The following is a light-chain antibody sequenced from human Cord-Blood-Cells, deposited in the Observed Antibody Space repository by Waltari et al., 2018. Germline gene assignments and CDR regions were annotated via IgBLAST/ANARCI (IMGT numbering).Light chain of an antibody. J-gene: IGLJ3*02. CDR1: SSDVGSYNL. CDR2: EGG. CDR3: CSYVGSSTWV. Sequence: QSALTQPASVSGSPGQSITISCTGTSSDVGSYNLVSWYQQHPGKAPKLMLYEGGKRPSGVSNRFSGSKAGNTASLTIAGLQAEDEADYYCCSYVGSSTWVFGGGTKLTVL. V-gene: IGLV2-23*01.